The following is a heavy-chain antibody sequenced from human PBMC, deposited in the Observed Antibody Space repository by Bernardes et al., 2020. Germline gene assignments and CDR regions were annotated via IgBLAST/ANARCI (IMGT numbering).Heavy chain of an antibody. V-gene: IGHV4-34*01. CDR3: AYSYYDILTGFPSRNKNWFDP. Sequence: SETLSLTCAVYGGSFSGYYWSWIRQPPGKGLEWIGEINHSGSTNYNPSLKSRVTISVDTSKNQFSLKLSSVTAADTAVYYCAYSYYDILTGFPSRNKNWFDPWGQGTLVTVSS. CDR1: GGSFSGYY. J-gene: IGHJ5*02. CDR2: INHSGST. D-gene: IGHD3-9*01.